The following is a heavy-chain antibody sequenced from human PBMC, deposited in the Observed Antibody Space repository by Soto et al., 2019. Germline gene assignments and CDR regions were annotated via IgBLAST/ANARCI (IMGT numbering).Heavy chain of an antibody. CDR1: GFTFSSYA. J-gene: IGHJ3*02. Sequence: EVQLLESGGGLARPGGSLRLSCAASGFTFSSYAMTWVRQAPGKGLEWVSGISPDGRRTYYAASVKGRFSISRDNSKNTMSLELNSLRAEDTAIYYCAKTGGYMYDAFDIWGQGTRVTVSS. CDR3: AKTGGYMYDAFDI. D-gene: IGHD5-12*01. CDR2: ISPDGRRT. V-gene: IGHV3-23*01.